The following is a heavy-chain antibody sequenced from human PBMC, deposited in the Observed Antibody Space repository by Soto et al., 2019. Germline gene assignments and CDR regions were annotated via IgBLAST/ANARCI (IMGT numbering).Heavy chain of an antibody. CDR2: IYWDDDK. V-gene: IGHV2-5*02. CDR3: AHAPQDCSAGSCFSASYYFDY. Sequence: QITLKESGHTLVKPTQTLTLTCTFSGFSLSSSGVGVGWIRQPPGKALEWLGIIYWDDDKRYNPSLKSRLIITKDTSKNQVVLTMTNMDPVDTATYYCAHAPQDCSAGSCFSASYYFDYWGQGALVTVSS. CDR1: GFSLSSSGVG. J-gene: IGHJ4*02. D-gene: IGHD2-15*01.